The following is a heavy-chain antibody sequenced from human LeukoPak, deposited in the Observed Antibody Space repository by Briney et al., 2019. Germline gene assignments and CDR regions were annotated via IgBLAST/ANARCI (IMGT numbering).Heavy chain of an antibody. CDR1: GYIFTSYS. J-gene: IGHJ4*02. Sequence: GEPLKISCKGSGYIFTSYSIAWVRQMRGKGLEWVGVIYPYDSEIRYSPSFQGQVTISADKSISTAYLQWSSLKASDTAMYYCARPNWARRYFDYWGQGTLVTVSS. V-gene: IGHV5-51*01. D-gene: IGHD7-27*01. CDR2: IYPYDSEI. CDR3: ARPNWARRYFDY.